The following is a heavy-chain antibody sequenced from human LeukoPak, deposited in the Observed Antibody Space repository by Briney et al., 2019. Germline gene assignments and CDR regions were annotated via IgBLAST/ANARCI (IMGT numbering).Heavy chain of an antibody. V-gene: IGHV4-59*11. CDR1: GGSITSHY. J-gene: IGHJ6*02. CDR3: AGGYSDTVWRGHYYYGLDV. Sequence: PSETLSLTCTVSGGSITSHYWSWIRQPPGKGLGWLGYIYYSGSTNNNPSLNSRVTISVDTYKHQFSLTLSSVTAADTAVYYCAGGYSDTVWRGHYYYGLDVWGQGTTVTVSS. D-gene: IGHD1-26*01. CDR2: IYYSGST.